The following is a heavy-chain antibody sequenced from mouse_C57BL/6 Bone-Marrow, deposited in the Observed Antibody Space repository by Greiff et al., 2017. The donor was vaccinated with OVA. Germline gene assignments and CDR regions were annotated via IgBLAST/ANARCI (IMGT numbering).Heavy chain of an antibody. D-gene: IGHD1-1*01. CDR3: ARNYYGSSYLYWYFDV. CDR2: ILPSIGRT. Sequence: QVHVKQSGSELRSPGSSVKLSCKDFDSEVFPIAYMSWVRQKPGHGFEWIGGILPSIGRTIYGEKFEDKATLDADTLSNTAYLELNSLTSEDSAIYYCARNYYGSSYLYWYFDVWGTGTTVTVSS. V-gene: IGHV15-2*01. J-gene: IGHJ1*03. CDR1: DSEVFPIAY.